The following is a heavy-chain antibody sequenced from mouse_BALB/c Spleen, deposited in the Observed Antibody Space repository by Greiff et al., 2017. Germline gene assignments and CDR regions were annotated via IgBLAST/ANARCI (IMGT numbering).Heavy chain of an antibody. CDR1: GFTFSDYY. Sequence: EVQLVESGGGLVKPGGSLKLSCAASGFTFSDYYMYWVRQTPEKRLEWVATISDGGSYTYYPDSVKGRFTISRDNAKNNLYLQMSSLKSEDTAMYYCAREGGNYIYYAMDYWGQGTSVTVSS. D-gene: IGHD2-1*01. CDR2: ISDGGSYT. J-gene: IGHJ4*01. CDR3: AREGGNYIYYAMDY. V-gene: IGHV5-4*02.